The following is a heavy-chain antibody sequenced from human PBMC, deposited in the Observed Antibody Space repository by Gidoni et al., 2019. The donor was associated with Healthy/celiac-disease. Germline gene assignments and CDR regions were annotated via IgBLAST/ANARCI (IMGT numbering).Heavy chain of an antibody. V-gene: IGHV3-7*01. CDR1: GFTFSSYW. J-gene: IGHJ2*01. CDR2: IKQDGSEK. CDR3: ARAEGYCSGGSCYSRRRTRLGYFDL. D-gene: IGHD2-15*01. Sequence: EVQLVESGGGLVQPGGSLRLSCAASGFTFSSYWMSWVRQAPGKGLEWVANIKQDGSEKYYVDSVKGRFTISRDNAKNSLYLQMNSLRAEDTAVYYCARAEGYCSGGSCYSRRRTRLGYFDLWGRGTLVTVSS.